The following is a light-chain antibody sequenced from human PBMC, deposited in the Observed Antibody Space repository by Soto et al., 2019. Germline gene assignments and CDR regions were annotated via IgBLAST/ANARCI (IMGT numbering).Light chain of an antibody. V-gene: IGKV3-20*01. CDR1: QSVSSSY. CDR2: GAS. J-gene: IGKJ2*01. Sequence: EIVLTQSPGTLSLSPGERATLSCRASQSVSSSYLAWYQQKPGQAPRLLIYGASSRATGIPDRFSGSGSETDFTLTISRLETEDFAVYYCQQYGSSPPYTCGQGTKLEIK. CDR3: QQYGSSPPYT.